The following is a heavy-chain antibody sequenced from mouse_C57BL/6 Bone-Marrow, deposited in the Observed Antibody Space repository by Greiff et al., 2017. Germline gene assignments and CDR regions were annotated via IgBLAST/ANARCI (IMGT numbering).Heavy chain of an antibody. Sequence: QVQLQQSGAELVKPGASVKISCKASGYAFSSYWMNWVKQRPGKGLEWIGQIYPGDGDTNYNGKFKGKATLTADKSSSTAYMQLSSLTSEHSAVYFCARANWERGTWFAYWGQGTLVTVSA. CDR1: GYAFSSYW. CDR2: IYPGDGDT. J-gene: IGHJ3*01. V-gene: IGHV1-80*01. D-gene: IGHD4-1*01. CDR3: ARANWERGTWFAY.